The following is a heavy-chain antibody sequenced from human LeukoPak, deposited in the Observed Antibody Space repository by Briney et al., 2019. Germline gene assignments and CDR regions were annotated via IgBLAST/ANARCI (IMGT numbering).Heavy chain of an antibody. CDR3: AKSMFVYGDYVPDY. CDR1: KFTFSTYA. D-gene: IGHD4-17*01. J-gene: IGHJ4*02. V-gene: IGHV3-23*01. CDR2: ISASAGST. Sequence: TGGSLRLSCAASKFTFSTYAMSWVSQAQGNGMEWVSLISASAGSTYYADSVKGRFTISRDNSKNTLYLQMNSLRVEDTAVYYCAKSMFVYGDYVPDYWGQGTLVTVSS.